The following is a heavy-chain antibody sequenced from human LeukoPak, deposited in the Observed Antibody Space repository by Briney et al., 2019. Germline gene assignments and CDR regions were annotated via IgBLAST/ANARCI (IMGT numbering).Heavy chain of an antibody. V-gene: IGHV4-59*02. CDR2: INYSGTT. J-gene: IGHJ4*02. CDR1: GGSVSSHY. D-gene: IGHD3-10*01. Sequence: PSETLSLTCTVSGGSVSSHYWSWIRQPPGEGLEWIGYINYSGTTNYNPSLKSRVTISIDTSKNQFSLRLRSVTAADTAVYYCARYMVRGVTVFDYWGQGTLVTVSS. CDR3: ARYMVRGVTVFDY.